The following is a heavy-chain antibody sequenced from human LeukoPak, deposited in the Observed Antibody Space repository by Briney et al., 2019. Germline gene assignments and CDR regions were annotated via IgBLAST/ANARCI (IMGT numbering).Heavy chain of an antibody. CDR2: IYYSGST. V-gene: IGHV4-39*07. CDR3: ARDRIAARGIFE. J-gene: IGHJ4*02. D-gene: IGHD6-6*01. CDR1: GGSVSGSSYY. Sequence: SETLSLTCTVSGGSVSGSSYYWGWIRQPPGKGLEWIGSIYYSGSTYYNPSLKSRVTISVDTSKNQFSLKLSSVTAADTAVYYCARDRIAARGIFEWGQGTLVTVSS.